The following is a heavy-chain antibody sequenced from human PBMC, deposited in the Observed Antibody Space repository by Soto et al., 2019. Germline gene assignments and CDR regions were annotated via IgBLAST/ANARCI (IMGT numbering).Heavy chain of an antibody. J-gene: IGHJ3*02. D-gene: IGHD6-13*01. CDR2: ISTYNGNT. Sequence: QVQLVQSGAEVKKPGASVKVSCKASGYTFTSYGISWVRQAPGQGLEWRGWISTYNGNTNYAQKLQGRVTMTTDTSTSTAYMELSSLRSDATAVYYWAGSPWGKAVATAAHGFDIWGQGTMVTVSS. V-gene: IGHV1-18*01. CDR3: AGSPWGKAVATAAHGFDI. CDR1: GYTFTSYG.